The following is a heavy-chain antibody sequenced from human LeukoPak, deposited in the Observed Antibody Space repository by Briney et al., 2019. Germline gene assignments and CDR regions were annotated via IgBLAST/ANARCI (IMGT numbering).Heavy chain of an antibody. CDR3: ASIRGFSGAFDI. Sequence: GGSLRLSCAASGFTFSSYSMNWVRQAPGKGLEWVSSISSSSSYIYYADSVKGRSTISRDNAKNSLYLQMNSLRAEDTAVYYCASIRGFSGAFDIWGQGTMVTVSS. D-gene: IGHD3-10*01. CDR2: ISSSSSYI. CDR1: GFTFSSYS. V-gene: IGHV3-21*01. J-gene: IGHJ3*02.